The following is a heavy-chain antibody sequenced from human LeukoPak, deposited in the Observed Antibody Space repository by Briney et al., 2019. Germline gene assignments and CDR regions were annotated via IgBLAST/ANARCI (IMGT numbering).Heavy chain of an antibody. V-gene: IGHV4-39*07. CDR3: ARVVQLGIGGYYFDY. J-gene: IGHJ4*02. Sequence: SETLSLTCTVSGGSISSSSYYWGWIRQPPGKGLEWIGSIYYSGSTYYNPSLKSRVTISVDTSKNQFSLKLSSVTAADTAVYYCARVVQLGIGGYYFDYWGQGTLVTVSS. D-gene: IGHD7-27*01. CDR1: GGSISSSSYY. CDR2: IYYSGST.